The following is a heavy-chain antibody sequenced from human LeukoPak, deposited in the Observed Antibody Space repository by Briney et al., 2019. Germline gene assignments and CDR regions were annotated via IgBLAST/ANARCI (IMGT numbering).Heavy chain of an antibody. CDR1: GGSISSSSYY. CDR3: ARQRYSGSYYDY. Sequence: PSETLSLTCTVSGGSISSSSYYWGWIRQPPGKGLEWIGSIYYSGSTYYNPSLKSRVTISVDTSKNQFSLKLSSVTAADTAVYYCARQRYSGSYYDYWGQGTLDTVSS. CDR2: IYYSGST. V-gene: IGHV4-39*01. J-gene: IGHJ4*02. D-gene: IGHD1-26*01.